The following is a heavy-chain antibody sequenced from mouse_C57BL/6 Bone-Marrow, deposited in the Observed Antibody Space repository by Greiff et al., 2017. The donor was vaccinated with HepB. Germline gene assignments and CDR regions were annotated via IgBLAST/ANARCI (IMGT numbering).Heavy chain of an antibody. D-gene: IGHD1-1*01. CDR2: IYPGGGYT. Sequence: VQLQQSGAELVRPGTSVKMSCKASGYTFTNYWIGWAKQRPGHGLEWIGDIYPGGGYTNYNEKFKGKATLTADKSSSTAYMQFSSLTSEDSAIYYCGRKAYYCGYCEYWGQGNTPTVAS. CDR3: GRKAYYCGYCEY. V-gene: IGHV1-63*01. CDR1: GYTFTNYW. J-gene: IGHJ2*01.